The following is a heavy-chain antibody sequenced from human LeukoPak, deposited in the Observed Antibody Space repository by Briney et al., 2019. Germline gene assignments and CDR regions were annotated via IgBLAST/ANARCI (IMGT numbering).Heavy chain of an antibody. J-gene: IGHJ6*03. CDR2: IYPGDSDT. CDR3: ARLPPIFGVVNYYYYYMDV. Sequence: EESLKISCNGSGYSFSSYWIGWVRQMPGKGLEWMGIIYPGDSDTRYSPSFQGQVTISADKSISTAYLQWSSLKASDTAMYYCARLPPIFGVVNYYYYYMDVWGKGTTVTVSS. CDR1: GYSFSSYW. D-gene: IGHD3-3*01. V-gene: IGHV5-51*01.